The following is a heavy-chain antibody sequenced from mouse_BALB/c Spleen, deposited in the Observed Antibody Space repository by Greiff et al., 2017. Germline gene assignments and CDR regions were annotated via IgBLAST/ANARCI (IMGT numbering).Heavy chain of an antibody. CDR1: GYTFTSYW. V-gene: IGHV1S16*01. Sequence: QVQLQQPGAELVKPGASVKLSCKASGYTFTSYWMHWVQLRPGQGFEWIGEINPSNGGTNYNEKFKRKATLTVDKSSSTAYMQLSSLTSEDSAVYYCTIGGLRRASWYFDVWGAGTTVTVSS. CDR2: INPSNGGT. D-gene: IGHD2-2*01. J-gene: IGHJ1*01. CDR3: TIGGLRRASWYFDV.